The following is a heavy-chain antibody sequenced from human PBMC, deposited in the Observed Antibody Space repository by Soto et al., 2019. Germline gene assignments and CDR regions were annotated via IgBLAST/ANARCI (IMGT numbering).Heavy chain of an antibody. CDR3: ARLYCSGGSCYWGYYFDY. J-gene: IGHJ4*02. Sequence: QLQLQESGPGLVKPSETLSLTCTVSGGSISSSSYYWGWIRQPPGKGLEWIGSIYYSGSNYYNPSLKSRVTISVDTSKTQFSLKLSSVTAADTAVYYCARLYCSGGSCYWGYYFDYWGQGTLVTVSS. D-gene: IGHD2-15*01. CDR2: IYYSGSN. CDR1: GGSISSSSYY. V-gene: IGHV4-39*01.